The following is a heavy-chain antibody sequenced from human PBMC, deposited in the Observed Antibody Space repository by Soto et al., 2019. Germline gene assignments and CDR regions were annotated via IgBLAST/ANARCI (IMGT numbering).Heavy chain of an antibody. CDR2: IDPSDSYT. V-gene: IGHV5-10-1*01. J-gene: IGHJ6*02. CDR1: GYSFTSYW. Sequence: GESLKISCKGSGYSFTSYWISWVRQMPGKGLEWMGRIDPSDSYTNYSPSFQGHVTISADKSISTAYLQWSSLKASDTAMYYCARQSGSSSKPENYYYYGMDVWGQGTTVTVSS. CDR3: ARQSGSSSKPENYYYYGMDV. D-gene: IGHD6-6*01.